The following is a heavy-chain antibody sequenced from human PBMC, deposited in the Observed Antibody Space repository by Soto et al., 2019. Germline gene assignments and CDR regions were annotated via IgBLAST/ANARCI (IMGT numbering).Heavy chain of an antibody. CDR3: TRNYYDSSGYSYYFDY. V-gene: IGHV3-73*01. CDR2: IRSKTNYYAT. Sequence: GGSLRLSCAASGFTLSGSAMHWVRQASGKGLEWVGRIRSKTNYYATAYAASVNGRFTISRDDSKNTAFLQMNSLKTEDTAVYYCTRNYYDSSGYSYYFDYWGQGTLVTVSS. J-gene: IGHJ4*02. D-gene: IGHD3-22*01. CDR1: GFTLSGSA.